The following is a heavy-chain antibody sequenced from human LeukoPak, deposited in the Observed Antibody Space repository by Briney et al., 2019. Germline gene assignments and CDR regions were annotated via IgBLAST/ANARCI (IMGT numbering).Heavy chain of an antibody. CDR2: IHNSGRT. CDR1: GGSVSSYY. J-gene: IGHJ4*02. Sequence: ASETLSLTCSVSGGSVSSYYWSWIRQSPGKGLEWIGYIHNSGRTNYNPSLKSRVTGFVDTSKNQVSLRLSSVTAADTAVYYCARHGTISSESYFDYWGQGALVTVSS. V-gene: IGHV4-59*08. CDR3: ARHGTISSESYFDY. D-gene: IGHD1-14*01.